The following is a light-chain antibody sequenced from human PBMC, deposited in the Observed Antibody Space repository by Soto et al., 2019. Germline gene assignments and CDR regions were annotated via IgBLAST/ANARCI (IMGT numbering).Light chain of an antibody. CDR2: GAS. V-gene: IGKV3-20*01. Sequence: EIVLTQSPGTLSLSPGERATLSCRASQSVSSSYLAWYQQKPGQAPRLLIYGASSRATGIPDRFSGSGSGTDFTLTISRLGPEDFAVYYCLQYGSSPWTFGQGTKVEI. J-gene: IGKJ1*01. CDR1: QSVSSSY. CDR3: LQYGSSPWT.